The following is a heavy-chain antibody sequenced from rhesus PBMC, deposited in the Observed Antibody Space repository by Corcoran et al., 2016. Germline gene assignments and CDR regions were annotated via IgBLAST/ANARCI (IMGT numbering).Heavy chain of an antibody. J-gene: IGHJ4*01. V-gene: IGHV4-160*01. D-gene: IGHD1-44*02. Sequence: QLQLQESGPGLVKPSETLSVTCAVSGGSISSNYWSWIRQPPGKGLEWIGRIYKSSANTYYNPSLKRRAAISTATSKNQFSLKLGSVTAADTAVYYCARSRVGASEFDYWGQGVLVTVSS. CDR2: IYKSSANT. CDR1: GGSISSNY. CDR3: ARSRVGASEFDY.